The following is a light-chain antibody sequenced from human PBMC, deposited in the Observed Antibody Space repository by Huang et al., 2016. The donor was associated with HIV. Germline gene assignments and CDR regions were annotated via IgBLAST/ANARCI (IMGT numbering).Light chain of an antibody. Sequence: EIVMTQSPATLSVSPGQRVTISCRANRSVSTNLAWYQQRHGQAPRLLIYGSSTRAPGIPARFSVSGSGTDFSLTISSLQSEDFALYYCHQYNNWLLSFGGGTSV. V-gene: IGKV3-15*01. CDR2: GSS. CDR1: RSVSTN. J-gene: IGKJ4*01. CDR3: HQYNNWLLS.